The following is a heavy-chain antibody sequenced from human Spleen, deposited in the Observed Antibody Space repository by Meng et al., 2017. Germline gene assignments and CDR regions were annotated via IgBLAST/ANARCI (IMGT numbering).Heavy chain of an antibody. CDR1: GDSISSSYW. CDR2: VYHSGNT. CDR3: ARGSMTGAGDFEY. V-gene: IGHV4-4*02. D-gene: IGHD6-13*01. J-gene: IGHJ4*02. Sequence: QVQLQESGPGLVKPSGTLSLTCAVPGDSISSSYWWSWVRQPPGKGLEWIGEVYHSGNTNSNPSLKSRVTMSVDKSKNQFSLQLTSVTAADTGFYYCARGSMTGAGDFEYWGQGILVTVSS.